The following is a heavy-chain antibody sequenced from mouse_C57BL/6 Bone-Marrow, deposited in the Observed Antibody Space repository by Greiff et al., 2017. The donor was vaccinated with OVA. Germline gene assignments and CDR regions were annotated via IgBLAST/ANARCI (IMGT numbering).Heavy chain of an antibody. J-gene: IGHJ2*01. CDR3: ARKGMGQGSFDY. CDR1: GYTFTSYW. Sequence: VQLQQPGAELVKPGASVKLSCKASGYTFTSYWMQWVKQRPGQGLEWIGEIDPSDSYTNYNQKFKGKATLTVDTSSSTAYMQLSSLPSEDSAVYYCARKGMGQGSFDYWGQGTTLTVSS. D-gene: IGHD3-3*01. V-gene: IGHV1-50*01. CDR2: IDPSDSYT.